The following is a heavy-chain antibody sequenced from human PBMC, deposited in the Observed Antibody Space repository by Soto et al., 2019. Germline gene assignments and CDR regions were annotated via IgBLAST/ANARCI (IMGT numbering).Heavy chain of an antibody. CDR2: IYYSGST. J-gene: IGHJ5*02. CDR1: GGSISSYY. V-gene: IGHV4-59*01. D-gene: IGHD5-12*01. Sequence: SETLSLTCTVSGGSISSYYWSWIRQPPGKGLEWIGYIYYSGSTNYNPSLKSRVTISVDTSKNQFSLKLSSVTAADTAVYYCARLVATIFDPWGQGTLVTVSS. CDR3: ARLVATIFDP.